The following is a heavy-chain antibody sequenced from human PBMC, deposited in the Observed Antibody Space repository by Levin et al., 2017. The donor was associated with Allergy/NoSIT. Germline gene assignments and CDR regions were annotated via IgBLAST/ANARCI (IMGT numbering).Heavy chain of an antibody. CDR2: ISWNSGSI. J-gene: IGHJ3*02. CDR3: AKGGLRWELLSGRAFDI. D-gene: IGHD1-26*01. CDR1: GFTFDDYA. V-gene: IGHV3-9*01. Sequence: SLKISCAASGFTFDDYAMHWVRQAPGKGLEWVSGISWNSGSIGYADSVKGRFTISRDNAKNSLYLQMNSLRAEDTALYYCAKGGLRWELLSGRAFDIWGQGTMVTVSS.